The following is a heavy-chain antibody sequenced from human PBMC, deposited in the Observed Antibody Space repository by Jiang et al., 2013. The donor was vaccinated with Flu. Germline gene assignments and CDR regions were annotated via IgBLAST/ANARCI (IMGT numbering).Heavy chain of an antibody. D-gene: IGHD2-2*01. Sequence: GAEVKKPGASVKISCKASGYTFTGYYIHWVRQAPGQGLEWVGWINPHSGAVNYAQSFQGRVTITRDTSRSTAYMDLSRLRPDDTAMYLCVRGSCRSATCHMDVWGQGPRSPVSS. CDR1: GYTFTGYY. CDR2: INPHSGAV. CDR3: VRGSCRSATCHMDV. J-gene: IGHJ6*02. V-gene: IGHV1-2*02.